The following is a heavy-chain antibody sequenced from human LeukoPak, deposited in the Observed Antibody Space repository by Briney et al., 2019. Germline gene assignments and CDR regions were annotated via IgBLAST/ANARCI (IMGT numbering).Heavy chain of an antibody. J-gene: IGHJ4*02. V-gene: IGHV3-33*08. CDR1: GFTFSSYS. CDR3: ARDIVAAGGRYFDH. D-gene: IGHD6-13*01. CDR2: IWYDGSNK. Sequence: GGSLRLSCAASGFTFSSYSMNWVRQTPGRGLEWVAAIWYDGSNKYYADSVEGRFTISRDNSKNTLYLQMNSLRGEDMALYYCARDIVAAGGRYFDHWGQGTLVTVSS.